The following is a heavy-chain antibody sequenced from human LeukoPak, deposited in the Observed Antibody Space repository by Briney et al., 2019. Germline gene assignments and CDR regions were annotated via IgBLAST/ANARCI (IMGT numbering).Heavy chain of an antibody. V-gene: IGHV4-59*01. CDR2: IYYTGST. CDR3: ARPSRSISTAGAFDI. Sequence: SETLSLTCTVSGGSISNYFWSWIRQPPGKGLEWIGYIYYTGSTNYNPSLKSRVTISVGTSKNQFSLKLSSVTAADTAVYYCARPSRSISTAGAFDIWGQGTLVTVSS. CDR1: GGSISNYF. J-gene: IGHJ4*02. D-gene: IGHD3-9*01.